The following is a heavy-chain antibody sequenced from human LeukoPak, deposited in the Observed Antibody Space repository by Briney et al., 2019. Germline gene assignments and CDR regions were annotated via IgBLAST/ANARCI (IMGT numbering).Heavy chain of an antibody. CDR2: IHHTGKN. Sequence: SETLSLTCTVSGDSITSYYWNWVRQSPEKGLEWIGYIHHTGKNYYNPSLKSRITMSVDTSKSQFFLKLSSVTAADTTVYYCAKWHERLLAFDSWGQGTLVTVSS. V-gene: IGHV4-59*01. D-gene: IGHD1-1*01. CDR1: GDSITSYY. CDR3: AKWHERLLAFDS. J-gene: IGHJ4*02.